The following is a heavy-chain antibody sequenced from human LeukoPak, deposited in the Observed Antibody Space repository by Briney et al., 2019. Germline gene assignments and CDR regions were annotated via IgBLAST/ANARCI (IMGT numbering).Heavy chain of an antibody. CDR2: ISSSGSTI. Sequence: GGSLRLSCAVSGFTFSSYEMNWVRQAPGKGLEWVSYISSSGSTIYYADSVKGRFTISRDNAKNSPYLQVNSLRAEDTAVYYCARDDPYYEILTGYYRGYYFDYWGQGTLVTVSS. J-gene: IGHJ4*02. V-gene: IGHV3-48*03. CDR3: ARDDPYYEILTGYYRGYYFDY. D-gene: IGHD3-9*01. CDR1: GFTFSSYE.